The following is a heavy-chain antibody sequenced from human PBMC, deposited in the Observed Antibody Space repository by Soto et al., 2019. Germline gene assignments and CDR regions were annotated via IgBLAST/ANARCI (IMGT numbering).Heavy chain of an antibody. CDR1: GYSFSTYD. Sequence: QVQLVQSGAEVKKPGASVKVSCKASGYSFSTYDINWVRQAAGQGLEWMGWVNPKSGNTDYAQRFRGRVTTASNTSISTADMELGALTPEDTAVYYCERPYCDSTSCYTDWFDPWGQGTLGTVSS. CDR2: VNPKSGNT. J-gene: IGHJ5*02. D-gene: IGHD2-2*02. CDR3: ERPYCDSTSCYTDWFDP. V-gene: IGHV1-8*01.